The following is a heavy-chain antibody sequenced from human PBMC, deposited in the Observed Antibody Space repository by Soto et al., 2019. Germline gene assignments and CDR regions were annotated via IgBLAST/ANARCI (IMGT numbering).Heavy chain of an antibody. D-gene: IGHD3-10*01. CDR3: TRHESGDWYFDL. CDR2: IRRRGNTYAT. V-gene: IGHV3-73*01. Sequence: EVQLVESGGGLVQPGGSLKLSCAASGLSFSGSAMHWVRQASGKGLEWVGRIRRRGNTYATAYAASAKGRFTISRDDSKNMTCLQMNSLKTEDTAVYYCTRHESGDWYFDLWGRGTLVTVSS. J-gene: IGHJ2*01. CDR1: GLSFSGSA.